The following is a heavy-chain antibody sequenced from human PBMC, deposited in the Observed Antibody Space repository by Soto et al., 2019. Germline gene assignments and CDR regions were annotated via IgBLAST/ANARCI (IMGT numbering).Heavy chain of an antibody. V-gene: IGHV3-23*01. CDR1: GFTFSSYS. J-gene: IGHJ4*02. D-gene: IGHD3-22*01. CDR3: AKDRGYYYDSSGYYGY. CDR2: ISGSGVST. Sequence: GGSLRLSCAASGFTFSSYSMSWVRQAPWKGLEWVSAISGSGVSTYYADSVKGRFTISRDNSKNTLYLQMNSLRAEDTAVYYCAKDRGYYYDSSGYYGYWGQGTLVTVCS.